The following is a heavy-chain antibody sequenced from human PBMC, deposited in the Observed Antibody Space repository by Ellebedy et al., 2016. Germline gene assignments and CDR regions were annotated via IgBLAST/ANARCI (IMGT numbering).Heavy chain of an antibody. V-gene: IGHV5-51*01. CDR3: ARDVVVTAIGNYGMDV. CDR1: GYSFTSYW. CDR2: IYPGDSDT. D-gene: IGHD2-21*02. Sequence: GESLKISXKGSGYSFTSYWIGWVRQMPGKGLEWMGIIYPGDSDTRYSPSFQGQVTISADKSISTAYLQWSSLKASDTAVYYCARDVVVTAIGNYGMDVWGKGTTVTVSS. J-gene: IGHJ6*04.